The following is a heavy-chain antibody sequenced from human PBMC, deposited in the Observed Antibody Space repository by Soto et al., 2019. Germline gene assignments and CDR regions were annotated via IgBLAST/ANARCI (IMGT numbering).Heavy chain of an antibody. D-gene: IGHD3-22*01. CDR2: VKSKTDGGTT. V-gene: IGHV3-15*07. CDR3: TTDSYITSIIVRFDY. Sequence: PGGSLRLSCAASGFTFSNAWINWVRQTPGKGLEWVGRVKSKTDGGTTDFAAPVKGRFAISRDDSKNMVYLEMNSLKTEDTAIYYCTTDSYITSIIVRFDYWGHGTLVTVSS. J-gene: IGHJ4*01. CDR1: GFTFSNAW.